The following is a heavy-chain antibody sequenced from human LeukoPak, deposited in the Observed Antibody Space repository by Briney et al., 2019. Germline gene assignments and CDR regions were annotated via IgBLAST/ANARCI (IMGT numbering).Heavy chain of an antibody. Sequence: GGSLRLSCAASGFTFSGSAMHWVRQASGKGLEWVGRIRSKANSYATAYAASVKGRFTISRDDSKNTAYLQMNSLRAEDTAVYYCARFSGAYFPAFDIWGQGTMVTVSS. CDR2: IRSKANSYAT. CDR3: ARFSGAYFPAFDI. J-gene: IGHJ3*02. D-gene: IGHD1-26*01. CDR1: GFTFSGSA. V-gene: IGHV3-73*01.